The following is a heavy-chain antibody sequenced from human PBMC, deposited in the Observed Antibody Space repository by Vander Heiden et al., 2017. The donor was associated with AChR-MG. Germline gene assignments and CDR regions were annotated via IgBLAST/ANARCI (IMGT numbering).Heavy chain of an antibody. CDR1: GYTFTSYD. CDR3: ARGSTIFGVVTEDFDY. D-gene: IGHD3-3*01. V-gene: IGHV1-8*01. J-gene: IGHJ4*02. CDR2: MNPNSGNT. Sequence: QVQLVQSGAEVKKPGASVKVSCKASGYTFTSYDINWVRQATGQGLEWMGWMNPNSGNTGYAQKFQGRVTMTRNTSISTAYMELSSLRSEDTAVYYCARGSTIFGVVTEDFDYWGQGTLVTVSS.